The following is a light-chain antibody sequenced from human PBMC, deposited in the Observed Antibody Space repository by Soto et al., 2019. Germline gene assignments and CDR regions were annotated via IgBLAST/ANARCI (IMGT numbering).Light chain of an antibody. V-gene: IGKV3-11*01. CDR1: QSVSSY. Sequence: EIVLTQSPATLSLSPGERATLSCRASQSVSSYLAWYQQKPGQAPRLLIYDASNRATGIPARFSGSGSGTDFTLTLSSREPEDFAVYYCQQRSNWPPMYTFGQGTKLEIK. J-gene: IGKJ2*01. CDR2: DAS. CDR3: QQRSNWPPMYT.